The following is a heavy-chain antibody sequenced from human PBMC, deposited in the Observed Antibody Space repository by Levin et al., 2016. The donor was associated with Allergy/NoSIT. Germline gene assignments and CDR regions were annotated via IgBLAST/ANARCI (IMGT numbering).Heavy chain of an antibody. CDR3: ASTLGGGSWYYFDY. D-gene: IGHD6-13*01. V-gene: IGHV7-4-1*02. J-gene: IGHJ4*02. CDR1: GYTFTNYA. CDR2: INTNTGNP. Sequence: ASVKVSCKSSGYTFTNYAMNWVRQAPGQGLEWMGWINTNTGNPTYAQGFTGRFVFSLDTSVSTAYLQISSLKAEDTAVYYCASTLGGGSWYYFDYWGQGTLVTVSS.